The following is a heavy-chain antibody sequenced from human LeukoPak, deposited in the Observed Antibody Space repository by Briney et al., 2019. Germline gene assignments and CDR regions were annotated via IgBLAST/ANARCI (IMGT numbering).Heavy chain of an antibody. CDR3: ARQVEDIVVVVAATPHYGMDV. Sequence: GESLRISCKGPGYLFTSYWISWVRQMPGKGLEWMGRIDPSDSYTNYSPSFQGHVTISADKSISTAYLQWSSLKASDTAMYYCARQVEDIVVVVAATPHYGMDVWGKGTTVTVSS. CDR1: GYLFTSYW. D-gene: IGHD2-15*01. CDR2: IDPSDSYT. V-gene: IGHV5-10-1*01. J-gene: IGHJ6*04.